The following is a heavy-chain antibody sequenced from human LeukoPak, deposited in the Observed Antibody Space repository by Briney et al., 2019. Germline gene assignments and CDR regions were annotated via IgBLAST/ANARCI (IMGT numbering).Heavy chain of an antibody. J-gene: IGHJ4*02. CDR2: INPDNGAT. CDR1: GYAFTGYY. Sequence: GASVKVSCKASGYAFTGYYVHWVRQAPGQRPEWMGWINPDNGATNYAQKFQGRVTMTRDTSITTAYMELSRLRSDDTAFYHCARGVSCTYGICYYFDFWGQGTLVTVSS. D-gene: IGHD2-8*01. CDR3: ARGVSCTYGICYYFDF. V-gene: IGHV1-2*02.